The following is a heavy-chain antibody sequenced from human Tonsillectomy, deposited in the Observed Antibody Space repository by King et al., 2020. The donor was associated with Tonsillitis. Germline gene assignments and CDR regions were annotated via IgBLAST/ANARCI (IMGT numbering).Heavy chain of an antibody. CDR3: ARGDGCSGGSCHYYGMHV. D-gene: IGHD2-15*01. J-gene: IGHJ6*02. CDR1: GFTFSNYD. Sequence: VKLVESGGGVVQPGRSLRLSCAASGFTFSNYDMHWVRQAPGKGLEWVAVISYDGSNKYYAESVKGRFTISRDNSKNTLFLQMNSLRVEDTAVYYCARGDGCSGGSCHYYGMHVWGQGTTVTVSS. CDR2: ISYDGSNK. V-gene: IGHV3-33*05.